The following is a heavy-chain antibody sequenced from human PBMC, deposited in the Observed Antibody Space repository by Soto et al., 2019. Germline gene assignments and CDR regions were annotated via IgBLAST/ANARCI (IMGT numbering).Heavy chain of an antibody. CDR2: IIPIFGTA. CDR3: ARSFSSNVYSGMDV. J-gene: IGHJ6*02. D-gene: IGHD4-4*01. Sequence: ASVKVSCKASGGTFSSYAISWVRQAPGQGLEWMGGIIPIFGTANYAQKFQGRVTITADESTSTAYMELSSLRSEDTAVYYCARSFSSNVYSGMDVWGQGTTVTVSS. V-gene: IGHV1-69*13. CDR1: GGTFSSYA.